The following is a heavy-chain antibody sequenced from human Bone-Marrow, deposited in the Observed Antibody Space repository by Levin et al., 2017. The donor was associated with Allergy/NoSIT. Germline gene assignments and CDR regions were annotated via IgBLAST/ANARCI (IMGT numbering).Heavy chain of an antibody. CDR3: AKGVFGVGANNAFDI. J-gene: IGHJ3*02. CDR1: GFTFTNHA. D-gene: IGHD3-3*01. V-gene: IGHV3-23*01. Sequence: GESLKISCAASGFTFTNHAMSWVRQTPEKGLEWVSTISGSAGSIYHADSVKGRFTISRDNSKNTLYLQMNSLRAEDTAKYHCAKGVFGVGANNAFDIWGQGTMVTVSS. CDR2: ISGSAGSI.